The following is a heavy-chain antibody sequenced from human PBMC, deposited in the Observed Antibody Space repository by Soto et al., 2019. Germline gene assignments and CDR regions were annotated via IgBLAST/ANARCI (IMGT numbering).Heavy chain of an antibody. CDR2: ISYDGSNK. Sequence: GSLRLSCAASGFTFGSYGMHWVRQAPGKGLEWVAVISYDGSNKYYADSVKGRFTISRDNSKNTLYLQMNSLRAEDTAVYYCARESEDLTSNFDYWGQGTLVTVS. CDR1: GFTFGSYG. CDR3: ARESEDLTSNFDY. J-gene: IGHJ4*02. V-gene: IGHV3-30*03.